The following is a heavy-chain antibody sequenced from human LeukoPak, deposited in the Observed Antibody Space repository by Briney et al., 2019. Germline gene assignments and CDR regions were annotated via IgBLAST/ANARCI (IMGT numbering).Heavy chain of an antibody. CDR2: VSSSGSTI. V-gene: IGHV3-11*01. D-gene: IGHD3-22*01. CDR1: GFTFSDYY. J-gene: IGHJ4*02. CDR3: ARDYYYDSSGYYYYFDY. Sequence: GGSLRLSCAASGFTFSDYYMSWIRQAPGKGLEWVSYVSSSGSTIYYADSVKGRFTISRDNAKNSLYLQMNSLRAEDTAVYYCARDYYYDSSGYYYYFDYWGQGTLVTVSS.